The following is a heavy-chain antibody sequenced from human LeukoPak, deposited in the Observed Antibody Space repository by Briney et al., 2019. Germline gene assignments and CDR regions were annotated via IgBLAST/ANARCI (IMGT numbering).Heavy chain of an antibody. CDR1: GFTFSSYS. CDR3: ARGNSDYDHDY. CDR2: ISTTSRYI. J-gene: IGHJ4*02. Sequence: PGGSLRLSCAASGFTFSSYSMNWVRQAPGKGLEWVSSISTTSRYIYYADSVEGRFTVSRDNAKNSLSLQMNSLRAEDTAVYYCARGNSDYDHDYWGQGTLVTVSS. V-gene: IGHV3-21*01. D-gene: IGHD4-11*01.